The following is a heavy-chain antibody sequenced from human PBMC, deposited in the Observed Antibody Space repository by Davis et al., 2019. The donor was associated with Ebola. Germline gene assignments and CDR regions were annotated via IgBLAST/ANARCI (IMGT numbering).Heavy chain of an antibody. Sequence: SETLSLTCTVSGGSISSYYWSWIRQPPGKGLEWIGEINHSGSTNYNPSLKSRVTISVDTSKNQFSLKLSSVTAADTAVYYCARHLGGYCSSTSCYDPYYYGMDVWGQGTTVTVSS. CDR3: ARHLGGYCSSTSCYDPYYYGMDV. D-gene: IGHD2-2*01. J-gene: IGHJ6*02. CDR1: GGSISSYY. CDR2: INHSGST. V-gene: IGHV4-34*01.